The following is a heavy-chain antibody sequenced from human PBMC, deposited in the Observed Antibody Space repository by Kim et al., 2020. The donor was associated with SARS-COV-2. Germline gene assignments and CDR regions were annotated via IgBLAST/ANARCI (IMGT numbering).Heavy chain of an antibody. D-gene: IGHD6-13*01. Sequence: TTSNPSLKARVTRSVDTSKSQFSLKLSSVTAADTAVYYCARVGIAAAQDYWGQGTLVTVSS. V-gene: IGHV4-34*13. J-gene: IGHJ4*02. CDR3: ARVGIAAAQDY. CDR2: T.